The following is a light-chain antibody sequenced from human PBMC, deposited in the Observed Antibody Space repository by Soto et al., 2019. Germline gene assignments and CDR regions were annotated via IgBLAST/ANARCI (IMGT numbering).Light chain of an antibody. CDR3: QQRSVWPPLT. Sequence: EVVLTQSPATLSLSPGERATLSCRASQSINTYLAWYQQKPGHSPRLLIFDASNRATGIPAMFSGSGSGTDFTLTISSLEPEDFGVYYCQQRSVWPPLTFGGGTKVEIE. CDR1: QSINTY. V-gene: IGKV3-11*01. CDR2: DAS. J-gene: IGKJ4*01.